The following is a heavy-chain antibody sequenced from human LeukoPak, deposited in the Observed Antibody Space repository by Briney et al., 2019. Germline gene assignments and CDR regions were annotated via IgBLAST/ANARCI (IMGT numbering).Heavy chain of an antibody. Sequence: ASVKVSCKASGYTFTGYYMHWVRQAPGQGFEWLGGIFGTVTYAPNFQGRVSFTTDESTSTAYMELSGLTSEDTAVYYFVAQLVDAPPTFDYWGQGTLVTVSS. CDR1: GYTFTGYY. CDR3: VAQLVDAPPTFDY. V-gene: IGHV1-69*05. D-gene: IGHD1-1*01. J-gene: IGHJ4*02. CDR2: IFGTV.